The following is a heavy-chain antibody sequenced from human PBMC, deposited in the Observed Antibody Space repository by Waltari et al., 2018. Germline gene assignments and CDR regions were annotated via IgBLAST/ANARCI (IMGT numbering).Heavy chain of an antibody. CDR2: IRSKAYGGTT. V-gene: IGHV3-49*04. D-gene: IGHD3-22*01. CDR3: TRVDDYDSSGYYPWYFDL. J-gene: IGHJ2*01. CDR1: GFTFGDYA. Sequence: EVQLVESGGGLVQPGRSLRLSCTASGFTFGDYAMSWVRQAPGKGLEWVGFIRSKAYGGTTEYAASVKGRFTISRDDSKSIAYLQMNSLKTEDTAVYYCTRVDDYDSSGYYPWYFDLWGRGTLVTVSS.